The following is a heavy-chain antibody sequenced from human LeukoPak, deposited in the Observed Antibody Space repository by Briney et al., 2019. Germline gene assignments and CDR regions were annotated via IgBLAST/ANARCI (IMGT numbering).Heavy chain of an antibody. CDR2: IKQDGSEK. CDR3: ARNGPGITIFGVVYYYYYYMDV. V-gene: IGHV3-7*01. D-gene: IGHD3-3*01. Sequence: GGSLRLSCAASGFTFSSYWMSWVRQAPGKGLEWVANIKQDGSEKYYVDSVKGRLTISRDNAKNSLYLQMNSLRAEDTAVYYCARNGPGITIFGVVYYYYYYMDVWGKGTTVTVSS. J-gene: IGHJ6*03. CDR1: GFTFSSYW.